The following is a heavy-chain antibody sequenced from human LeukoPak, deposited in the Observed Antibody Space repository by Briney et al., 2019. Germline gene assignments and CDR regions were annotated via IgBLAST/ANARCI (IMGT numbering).Heavy chain of an antibody. CDR1: GGSFSGYY. CDR2: INHSGST. V-gene: IGHV4-34*01. D-gene: IGHD3-22*01. J-gene: IGHJ4*02. Sequence: SETLSFTCAVYGGSFSGYYWSWIRQPPGKGLEWIGEINHSGSTNYNPSLKSRVTISVDTSKNQFSLKLSSVTAADTAVYYCARGLYDKGGYYFDYWGQGTLVTVSS. CDR3: ARGLYDKGGYYFDY.